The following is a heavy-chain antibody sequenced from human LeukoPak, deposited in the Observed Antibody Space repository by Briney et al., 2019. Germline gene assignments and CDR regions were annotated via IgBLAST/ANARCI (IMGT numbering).Heavy chain of an antibody. CDR3: ASQYGDYEDDY. CDR2: ISSSSSYI. D-gene: IGHD4-17*01. V-gene: IGHV3-21*01. CDR1: GFTFSSYG. J-gene: IGHJ4*02. Sequence: GGSLRLSCAASGFTFSSYGMHWVRQAPGKGLEWVSSISSSSSYIYYADSVKGRFTISRDNAKNSLYLQMNSLRAEDTAVYYCASQYGDYEDDYWGQGTLVTVSS.